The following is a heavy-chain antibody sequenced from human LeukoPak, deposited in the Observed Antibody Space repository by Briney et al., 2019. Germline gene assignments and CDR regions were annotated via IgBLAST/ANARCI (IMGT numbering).Heavy chain of an antibody. V-gene: IGHV4-4*02. CDR1: GGSISNNNW. CDR2: VFHTGST. D-gene: IGHD6-19*01. J-gene: IGHJ4*02. CDR3: TANGWYSLDH. Sequence: SGTLSLTCTVSGGSISNNNWWSWVRQPPGKGLEWIGEVFHTGSTNHNPSLKSRVTISVDKSKNQFSLNLNSVTAADTAVYFFTANGWYSLDHWGQGTLVTVSS.